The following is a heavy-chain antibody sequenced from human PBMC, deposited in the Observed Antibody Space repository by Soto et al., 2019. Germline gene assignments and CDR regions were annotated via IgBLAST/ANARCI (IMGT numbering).Heavy chain of an antibody. V-gene: IGHV4-34*01. CDR3: AREDSYGWSGESFDV. J-gene: IGHJ6*02. Sequence: SETLSLTCAVVGDSLRGQSWNWIRQSPGKGLEWIGELDQSGGTNYNPSLKSRAIISDDTSKNQFSLTLTSVTAADTAVYYCAREDSYGWSGESFDVWGQGTTVTVSS. D-gene: IGHD6-19*01. CDR1: GDSLRGQS. CDR2: LDQSGGT.